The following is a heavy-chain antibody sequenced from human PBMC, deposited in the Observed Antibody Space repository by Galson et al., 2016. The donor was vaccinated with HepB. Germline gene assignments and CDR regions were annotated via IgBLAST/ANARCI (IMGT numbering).Heavy chain of an antibody. J-gene: IGHJ4*02. CDR3: AKDYVGGSYLLTQFDY. D-gene: IGHD3-16*02. CDR1: GFTFSSYA. V-gene: IGHV3-23*01. Sequence: SLRLSCAASGFTFSSYAMSWVRQAPGKGLEWVSSISGDGAPYYVDSMKGRFTISRDNSKDTLYLQMISLRVEDTAVYYCAKDYVGGSYLLTQFDYWGQGTLVTVSS. CDR2: ISGDGAP.